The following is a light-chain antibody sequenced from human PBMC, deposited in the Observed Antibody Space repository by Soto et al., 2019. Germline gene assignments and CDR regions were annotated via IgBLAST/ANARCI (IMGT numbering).Light chain of an antibody. CDR3: LQYHYWWT. CDR2: GAS. J-gene: IGKJ1*01. Sequence: EMVMTQSPATLSVSPGERATLSCRASQSISTNLAWYQQKPGQAPRLLISGASTRATGIPDRFTGSGSGTEFTLTISSLQSEDFAVSYCLQYHYWWTFGQGTKVEIK. V-gene: IGKV3-15*01. CDR1: QSISTN.